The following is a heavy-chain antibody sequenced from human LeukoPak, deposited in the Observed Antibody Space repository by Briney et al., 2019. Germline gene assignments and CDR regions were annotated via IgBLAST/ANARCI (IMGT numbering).Heavy chain of an antibody. CDR1: GGSISSYY. V-gene: IGHV4-59*08. D-gene: IGHD2-15*01. Sequence: SETLSLTCTVSGGSISSYYWSWIRQPPGKGLEWIGYIYYSGSTNYNPSLKSRVTMSVDTSKNQFSLKLSSVTAADTAVYYCARMVAATPWGAFDIWGQGTMVTVSS. CDR2: IYYSGST. J-gene: IGHJ3*02. CDR3: ARMVAATPWGAFDI.